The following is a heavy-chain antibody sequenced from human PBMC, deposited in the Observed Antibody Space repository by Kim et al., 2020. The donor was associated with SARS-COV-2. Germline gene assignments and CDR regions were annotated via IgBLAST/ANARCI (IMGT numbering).Heavy chain of an antibody. CDR2: ISGSGGST. CDR1: GFTFSSYA. J-gene: IGHJ3*02. Sequence: GGSLRLSCAASGFTFSSYAMSWVRQAPGKGLEWVSAISGSGGSTYYADSVKGRFTISRDNSKNTLYLQMNSLRAEDTAVYYCAKDYDILTGYYNPNGGAFDIWGQGTMVTVSS. V-gene: IGHV3-23*01. D-gene: IGHD3-9*01. CDR3: AKDYDILTGYYNPNGGAFDI.